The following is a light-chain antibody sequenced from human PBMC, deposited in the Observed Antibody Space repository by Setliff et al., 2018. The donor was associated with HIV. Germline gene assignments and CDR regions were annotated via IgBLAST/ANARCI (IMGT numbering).Light chain of an antibody. CDR1: SSDVGAFDS. Sequence: QSALTQPASVSGSPGQSITVSCTGTSSDVGAFDSVSWYRQHPGKAPKLMIYDVSNRPSGVSNRFSGSKSGNTASLTISWLQAEDEADYYCASYANSDVIIVGTGTKVTVL. CDR2: DVS. CDR3: ASYANSDVII. J-gene: IGLJ1*01. V-gene: IGLV2-14*03.